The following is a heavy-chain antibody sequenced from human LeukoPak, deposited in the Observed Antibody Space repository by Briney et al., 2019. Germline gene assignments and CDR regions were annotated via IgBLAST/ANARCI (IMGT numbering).Heavy chain of an antibody. CDR2: IYSGGST. CDR3: ARDKVGRFGEFYAFDI. D-gene: IGHD3-10*01. V-gene: IGHV3-53*01. J-gene: IGHJ3*02. Sequence: PGGSLRLSCAASGFTVSSNYMSWVRQAPGKGLEWVSVIYSGGSTYYADSVKGRFTISRDNSKNTLYLQMNSLRAEDTAVYYCARDKVGRFGEFYAFDIWGQGTMVTVSS. CDR1: GFTVSSNY.